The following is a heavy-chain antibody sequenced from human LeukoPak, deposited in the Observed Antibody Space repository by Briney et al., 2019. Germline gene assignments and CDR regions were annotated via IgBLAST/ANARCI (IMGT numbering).Heavy chain of an antibody. J-gene: IGHJ4*02. CDR1: GGSISSYY. CDR2: IYYSGST. Sequence: SETLSLTCTVSGGSISSYYWNWIRQPPGKGLEWIGYIYYSGSTYYNPSLKSRVTISVDTSKNQFSLNLSSVTAADTAVYYCAIASSWSLSFDYWGQGTLVTVSS. D-gene: IGHD6-13*01. CDR3: AIASSWSLSFDY. V-gene: IGHV4-59*01.